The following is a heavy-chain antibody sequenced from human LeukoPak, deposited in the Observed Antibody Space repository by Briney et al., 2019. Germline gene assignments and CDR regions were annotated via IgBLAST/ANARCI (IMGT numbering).Heavy chain of an antibody. D-gene: IGHD2-15*01. J-gene: IGHJ5*02. CDR2: ISYDGSNK. CDR3: AQDVFRRGSVGGWFDP. CDR1: GFTFSSYA. V-gene: IGHV3-30*04. Sequence: GRSLRLSCAASGFTFSSYAMHWVRQAPGKGLEWVAVISYDGSNKYYADSVKGRFTISRDNSKNTLYLQMNSLRAEDTAIYSCAQDVFRRGSVGGWFDPWGQGTQVTVSS.